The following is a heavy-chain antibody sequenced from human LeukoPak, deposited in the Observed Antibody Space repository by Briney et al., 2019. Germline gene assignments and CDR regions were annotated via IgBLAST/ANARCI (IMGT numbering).Heavy chain of an antibody. D-gene: IGHD3-16*02. CDR2: ISYDGSNK. V-gene: IGHV3-30*04. J-gene: IGHJ3*02. CDR3: AATESGYDYVWGSYPGDAFDI. Sequence: GGSLRLSCAASGFTFSSYAMHWVRQAPGKGLEWVAVISYDGSNKYYADSVKGRFTISRDNSKNTLYLQMNSLRAEDTAVYYCAATESGYDYVWGSYPGDAFDIWGQGTMVTVSS. CDR1: GFTFSSYA.